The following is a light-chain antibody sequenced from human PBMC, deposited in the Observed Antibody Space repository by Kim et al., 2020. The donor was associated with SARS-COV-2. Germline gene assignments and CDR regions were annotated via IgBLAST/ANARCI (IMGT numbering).Light chain of an antibody. CDR3: QQYDTYPWT. Sequence: GDRVTITCRASQYITRRLAWYQQKPGKAPKVLISKASTLESGVPSTFSGSGSGTDFTLTISSLQPDDFATYYCQQYDTYPWTFGQGTKVEI. V-gene: IGKV1-5*03. CDR1: QYITRR. CDR2: KAS. J-gene: IGKJ1*01.